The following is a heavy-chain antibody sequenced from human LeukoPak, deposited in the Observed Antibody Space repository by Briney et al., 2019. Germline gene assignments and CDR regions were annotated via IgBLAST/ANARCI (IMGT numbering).Heavy chain of an antibody. J-gene: IGHJ3*02. CDR1: GFTFSSYG. CDR3: AKPSHRPLYDFWSGYYEENAFDI. CDR2: IWYDGSNK. D-gene: IGHD3-3*01. Sequence: GGSLRLSCAAPGFTFSSYGMHWVRQAPGKGLEWVAVIWYDGSNKYYADSVKGRFTISRDNSKNTLYLQMNSLRAEDTAVYYCAKPSHRPLYDFWSGYYEENAFDIWGQGTMVTVSS. V-gene: IGHV3-30*02.